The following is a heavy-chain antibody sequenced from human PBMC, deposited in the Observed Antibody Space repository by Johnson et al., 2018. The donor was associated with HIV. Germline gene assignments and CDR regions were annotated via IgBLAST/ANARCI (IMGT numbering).Heavy chain of an antibody. CDR2: ISSDGSNK. Sequence: QVQLVESGGVVVQPGGSLRLSCAASGFTFSNYVIHWVRQSPGKGLEWVAVISSDGSNKYYVDSVKGRFTISRDNSENTLYLQMNSLRPEDTAVYYCAKTPGDDWYYSEGSDAFDVWGQGTLVTVSS. CDR3: AKTPGDDWYYSEGSDAFDV. V-gene: IGHV3-30*18. J-gene: IGHJ3*01. CDR1: GFTFSNYV. D-gene: IGHD2-21*02.